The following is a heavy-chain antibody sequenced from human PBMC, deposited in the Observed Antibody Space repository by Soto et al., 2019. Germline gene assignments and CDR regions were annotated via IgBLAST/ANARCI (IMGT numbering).Heavy chain of an antibody. CDR1: GYTFTSYG. Sequence: ASVKVSCKASGYTFTSYGLNWVRRAPGQGLEWMGRIASHDGSTVSAQSFQGRLTLTRDTFTNTAYLELGALTSDDTGLYFCWRSDGDDSKNFWGQGTLVTVSS. J-gene: IGHJ4*02. CDR3: WRSDGDDSKNF. D-gene: IGHD3-22*01. V-gene: IGHV1-18*04. CDR2: IASHDGST.